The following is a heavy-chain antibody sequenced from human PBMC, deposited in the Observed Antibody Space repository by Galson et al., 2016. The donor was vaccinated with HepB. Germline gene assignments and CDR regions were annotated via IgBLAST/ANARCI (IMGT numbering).Heavy chain of an antibody. V-gene: IGHV3-48*02. J-gene: IGHJ4*02. CDR2: ISSSRFTI. CDR1: GFTSSPFS. CDR3: ARGRYDDGGYYFDL. Sequence: SLRLSCAASGFTSSPFSMNWVRQAPGKGLEWISYISSSRFTIYYAESVKGRFTITRDNANNSLYLQMNSLRDDDTALYYCARGRYDDGGYYFDLWGREPRSPSP. D-gene: IGHD3-22*01.